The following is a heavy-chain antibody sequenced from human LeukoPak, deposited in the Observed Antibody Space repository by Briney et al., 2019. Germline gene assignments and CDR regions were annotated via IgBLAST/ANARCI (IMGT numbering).Heavy chain of an antibody. CDR3: ARTDQEDVDTAMVNYFDY. CDR1: GFTFSSYA. CDR2: ISGSGGST. J-gene: IGHJ4*02. Sequence: GGSLRLSCAASGFTFSSYAMSWVRQAPGKGLEWVSAISGSGGSTYYADSVKGRFTISRDNSKNTLYLQMNSLRAEDTAVYYCARTDQEDVDTAMVNYFDYWGQGTLVTVSS. D-gene: IGHD5-18*01. V-gene: IGHV3-23*01.